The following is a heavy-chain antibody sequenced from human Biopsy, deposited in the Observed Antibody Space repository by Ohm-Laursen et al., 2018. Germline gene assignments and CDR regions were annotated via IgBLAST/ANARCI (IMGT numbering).Heavy chain of an antibody. J-gene: IGHJ6*02. D-gene: IGHD2/OR15-2a*01. CDR1: GGSISSDY. CDR2: IYYSGST. Sequence: TLSLTCAVSGGSISSDYWSWIRQTPGKGLEWIGYIYYSGSTNYNPSLKSRVTISVDTSKNQFSLRLNSVTAADTAVYYCARAKNSTSWPYYYFYGMDDWGQGTTVTVSS. V-gene: IGHV4-59*01. CDR3: ARAKNSTSWPYYYFYGMDD.